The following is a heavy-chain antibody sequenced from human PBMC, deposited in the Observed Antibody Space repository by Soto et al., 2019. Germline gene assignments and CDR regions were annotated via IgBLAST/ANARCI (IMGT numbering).Heavy chain of an antibody. CDR1: GGSISSSSYY. Sequence: PSETLSLTCTVSGGSISSSSYYWGWIRQPPGKGLEWIGSIYYSGSTYYNPSLKSRVTISVDTSKNQFSLKLSSVTAADTAVYYCARHSKGYSFWNPNHDYYFDYWGQGTLVTAPQ. J-gene: IGHJ4*02. CDR2: IYYSGST. V-gene: IGHV4-39*01. D-gene: IGHD5-18*01. CDR3: ARHSKGYSFWNPNHDYYFDY.